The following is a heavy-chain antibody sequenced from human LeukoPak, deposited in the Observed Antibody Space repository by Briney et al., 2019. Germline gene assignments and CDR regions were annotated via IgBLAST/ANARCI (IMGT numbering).Heavy chain of an antibody. CDR3: ASSPEGIVGATMGQDYFNY. CDR1: GGTFSSYA. J-gene: IGHJ4*02. D-gene: IGHD1-26*01. Sequence: SVKVSCKASGGTFSSYAISWVRQAPGQGLEWMGRIIPILGTANYAQKFQGRVTITTDESTSTAYMELSSLRSEDTPVYYCASSPEGIVGATMGQDYFNYWGQGTLVTVSS. CDR2: IIPILGTA. V-gene: IGHV1-69*11.